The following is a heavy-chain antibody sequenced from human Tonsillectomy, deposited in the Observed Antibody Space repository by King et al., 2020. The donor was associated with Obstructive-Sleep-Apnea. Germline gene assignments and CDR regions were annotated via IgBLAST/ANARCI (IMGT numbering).Heavy chain of an antibody. CDR1: GGSISSGDYY. V-gene: IGHV4-30-4*01. CDR2: IYYSGST. D-gene: IGHD3-9*01. CDR3: TRAPGQDFDGYGMDV. J-gene: IGHJ6*02. Sequence: MQLQESGPGLVKPSQTLSLTCTVSGGSISSGDYYWSWIRQPPGKGLEWIGYIYYSGSTYYNPSLKSRVTISVDTSKSQVSLKLTSVTAADTAVYYCTRAPGQDFDGYGMDVWGQGTTVTVSS.